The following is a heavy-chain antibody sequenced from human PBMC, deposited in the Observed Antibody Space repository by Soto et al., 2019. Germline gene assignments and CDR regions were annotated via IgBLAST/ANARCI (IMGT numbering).Heavy chain of an antibody. Sequence: QVQLQESGPGLVKPSQTLSLTCTVSGGSISSGDYYWSWIRQPPGKGLEWIGYIYYSGSTYYNPSLKSLVTLSVDTSKKQFSLKLSSVTAADTAVYYCARDGIAAAGIGYNWFDPWGQGTLVTVSS. J-gene: IGHJ5*02. CDR3: ARDGIAAAGIGYNWFDP. V-gene: IGHV4-30-4*01. CDR2: IYYSGST. D-gene: IGHD6-13*01. CDR1: GGSISSGDYY.